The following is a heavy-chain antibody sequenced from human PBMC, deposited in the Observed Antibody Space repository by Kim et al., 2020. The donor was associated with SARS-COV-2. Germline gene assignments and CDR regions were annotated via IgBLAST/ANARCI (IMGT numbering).Heavy chain of an antibody. V-gene: IGHV3-30*01. D-gene: IGHD3-22*01. J-gene: IGHJ4*02. Sequence: YYEDSVKGRFTISRDNSKNTLFLQMNSLRAEDTAVYYCARADSSGYSFDYWGQGTLVTVSS. CDR3: ARADSSGYSFDY.